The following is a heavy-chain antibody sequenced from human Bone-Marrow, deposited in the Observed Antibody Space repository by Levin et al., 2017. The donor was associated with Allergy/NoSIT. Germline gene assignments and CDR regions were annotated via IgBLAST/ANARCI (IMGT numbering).Heavy chain of an antibody. CDR3: TRGGGASSGVIIKEDCFDP. Sequence: VASVKVSCKASGYTFTNYAMNWVRQAPGQGLEWMGWINTNTGNPTYAQRFPGRFVFSLDTSVSTANLQISSLKAEDTAVYYCTRGGGASSGVIIKEDCFDPWGQGTLVIVSS. V-gene: IGHV7-4-1*02. D-gene: IGHD3-3*01. CDR1: GYTFTNYA. J-gene: IGHJ5*02. CDR2: INTNTGNP.